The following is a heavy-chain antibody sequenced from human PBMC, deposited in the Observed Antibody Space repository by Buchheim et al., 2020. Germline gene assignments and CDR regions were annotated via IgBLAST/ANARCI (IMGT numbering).Heavy chain of an antibody. V-gene: IGHV4-39*07. J-gene: IGHJ6*02. D-gene: IGHD6-13*01. CDR2: IYYSGST. CDR3: ARVGQQLVYYYGMDV. CDR1: GGSISSSSYY. Sequence: QLQLQESGPGLVKPSETLSLTCTVSGGSISSSSYYWGWIRQPPGKGLEWIGSIYYSGSTYYNPSLKSRVTISVDTSKNQFSLMLSSVTAADTAVYYCARVGQQLVYYYGMDVWGQGTT.